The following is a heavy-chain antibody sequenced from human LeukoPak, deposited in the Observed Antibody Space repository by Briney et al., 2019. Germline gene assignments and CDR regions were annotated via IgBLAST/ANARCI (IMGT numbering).Heavy chain of an antibody. CDR3: EKDRIVLVTATFDY. CDR2: IQNDGSNK. D-gene: IGHD2-21*02. V-gene: IGHV3-30*02. Sequence: QTAGSLRLSCAASGFTFSLYGIHWVRQAPGKGLEWVAFIQNDGSNKYYADPVKGRFTIARYNSNNTLYLQMHRLSPEDTAMYYCEKDRIVLVTATFDYWGQGTLVTVSS. J-gene: IGHJ4*02. CDR1: GFTFSLYG.